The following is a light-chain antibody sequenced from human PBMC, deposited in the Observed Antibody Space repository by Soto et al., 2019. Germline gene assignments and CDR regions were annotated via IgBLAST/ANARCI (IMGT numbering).Light chain of an antibody. CDR3: QQSYSTWLT. J-gene: IGKJ4*01. Sequence: DIQMTQSPSSLSASVGDRVTITCRASQRISSYLNWYQHKPGKAPKLLIYAASSLQSGVPSRFSGTGSGTDFTLTISSLQPEDFATYYCQQSYSTWLTFGGGTKVEIK. V-gene: IGKV1-39*01. CDR2: AAS. CDR1: QRISSY.